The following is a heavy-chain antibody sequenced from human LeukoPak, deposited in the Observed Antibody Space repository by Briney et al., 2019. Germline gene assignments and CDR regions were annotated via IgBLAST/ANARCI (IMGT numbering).Heavy chain of an antibody. J-gene: IGHJ3*01. CDR3: TRAFSSGYDSYDAFDL. V-gene: IGHV1-8*01. CDR2: MNPNSGNT. D-gene: IGHD5-12*01. CDR1: GNTFTSYD. Sequence: ASVKVSCKASGNTFTSYDINWVRQATGQGLAWMGWMNPNSGNTGYAHKFQGRATMTRNTSITTAYLELNSLRADDTAVYFCTRAFSSGYDSYDAFDLWGQGTMLTVSS.